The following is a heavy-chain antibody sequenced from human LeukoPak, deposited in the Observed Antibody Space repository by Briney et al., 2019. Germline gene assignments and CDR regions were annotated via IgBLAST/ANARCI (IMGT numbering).Heavy chain of an antibody. CDR2: IYTSGST. D-gene: IGHD5-12*01. CDR3: ARHLRGNIVTMIFDY. J-gene: IGHJ4*02. V-gene: IGHV4-4*07. Sequence: PSETLSLTCTVSGGSISSYYWSWVRQPAGKGLEWIGRIYTSGSTNYNPSLKSRVTMSVDTSKNQFSLKLSSVTAADTAVYYCARHLRGNIVTMIFDYWGQGTLVTVSS. CDR1: GGSISSYY.